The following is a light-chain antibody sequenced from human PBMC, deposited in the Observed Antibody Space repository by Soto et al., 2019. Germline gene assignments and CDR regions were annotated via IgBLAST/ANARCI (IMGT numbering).Light chain of an antibody. Sequence: QSALTQPASVSDSPGQSITISCTGTSSDVGGSNFVSWYQQHPGKPPKLIIYDVANRPSGVSNRFSGSKSGSTASLFISRLQTEDEADYYCVSCTSSTTYVFGTGTKLTVL. V-gene: IGLV2-14*03. J-gene: IGLJ1*01. CDR2: DVA. CDR1: SSDVGGSNF. CDR3: VSCTSSTTYV.